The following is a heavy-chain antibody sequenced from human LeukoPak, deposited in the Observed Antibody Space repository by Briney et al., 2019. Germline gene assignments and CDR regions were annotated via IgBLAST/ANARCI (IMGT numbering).Heavy chain of an antibody. Sequence: ASVKVSFTASGYTFTSYGISWVRQAPGQGLEWMGWISAYNGNTNYAQKLQGRVTMTTDTSTSTAYMELRSLRSDDTAVYYCARGAATAEYFQHWGQGTLVTVSS. CDR1: GYTFTSYG. V-gene: IGHV1-18*01. J-gene: IGHJ1*01. D-gene: IGHD2-15*01. CDR3: ARGAATAEYFQH. CDR2: ISAYNGNT.